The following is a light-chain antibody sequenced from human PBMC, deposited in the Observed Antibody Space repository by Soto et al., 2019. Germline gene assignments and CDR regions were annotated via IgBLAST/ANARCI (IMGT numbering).Light chain of an antibody. CDR2: GAS. CDR1: QSVSSN. J-gene: IGKJ5*01. V-gene: IGKV3D-15*01. Sequence: EIVMTQSPATLSVSPGERATLSCRASQSVSSNLAWYQQKPGQAPRLLIYGASTRAAGIPDRFSGSGSGTDFTLTITRLEPEESAVYFCKQYTGPPTTVGQGTRLEIK. CDR3: KQYTGPPTT.